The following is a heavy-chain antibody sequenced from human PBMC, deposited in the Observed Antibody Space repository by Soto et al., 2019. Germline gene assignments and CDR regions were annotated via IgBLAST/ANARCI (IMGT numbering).Heavy chain of an antibody. CDR3: TRSPGGDDYYYYGMDV. J-gene: IGHJ6*02. CDR1: GFTFGDYA. CDR2: IRSKAYGGTT. Sequence: PGGSLRLSCTASGFTFGDYAMSWFRQAPGKGLEWVGFIRSKAYGGTTEYAASVKGRFTISRDDSKSIAYLQMNSLKTEDTAVYYCTRSPGGDDYYYYGMDVWGQGTTVTVSS. D-gene: IGHD2-21*01. V-gene: IGHV3-49*03.